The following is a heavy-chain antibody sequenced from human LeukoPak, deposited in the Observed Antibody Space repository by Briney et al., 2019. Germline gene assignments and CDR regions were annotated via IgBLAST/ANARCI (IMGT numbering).Heavy chain of an antibody. CDR2: IYYSGST. CDR3: ARHDVFAFDI. V-gene: IGHV4-59*01. D-gene: IGHD3-16*01. J-gene: IGHJ3*02. Sequence: SETLSLTCTVSGGSISSYYWSWIRQPPGKGLEWIGYIYYSGSTNYNPSLKSRVTISVDTSKNQFSLKLSSVTAADTAVYYCARHDVFAFDIWGQGTMVTVSS. CDR1: GGSISSYY.